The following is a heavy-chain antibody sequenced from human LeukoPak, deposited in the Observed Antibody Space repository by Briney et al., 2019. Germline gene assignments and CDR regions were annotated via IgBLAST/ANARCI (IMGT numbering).Heavy chain of an antibody. V-gene: IGHV3-7*01. CDR3: AREVPGAMNAFDI. Sequence: PGGSLRLSCAASGFSFSNYWMTWVRQAPGKGLERGANIKEDGSDRYYGDSVRGRFIISRDNAKNSLYLQMDSLRAEDTALYYCAREVPGAMNAFDIWGQGTMVTVSS. CDR2: IKEDGSDR. CDR1: GFSFSNYW. J-gene: IGHJ3*02. D-gene: IGHD2-2*01.